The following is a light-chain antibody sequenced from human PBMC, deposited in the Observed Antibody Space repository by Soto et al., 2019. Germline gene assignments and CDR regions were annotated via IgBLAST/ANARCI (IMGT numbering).Light chain of an antibody. CDR2: ATS. CDR3: QQYGRSVT. Sequence: EMVLTQSPGTLSLSPGERATLSCRASQSVSRTYLAWYQQKPVQAPRLLIYATSSRATGIPDRFSGSGSGTDFTLTISRLEPEDFAVYYCQQYGRSVTFGQGTKVEIK. J-gene: IGKJ1*01. V-gene: IGKV3-20*01. CDR1: QSVSRTY.